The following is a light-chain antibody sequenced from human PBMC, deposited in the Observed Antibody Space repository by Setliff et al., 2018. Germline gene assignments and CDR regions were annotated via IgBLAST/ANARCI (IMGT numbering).Light chain of an antibody. J-gene: IGLJ1*01. CDR2: EVG. V-gene: IGLV2-18*02. CDR1: SSDVGGYNR. Sequence: QSALTQPPSVSGSPGQSVAISCTGSSSDVGGYNRVSWYQQSPDTAPKLIIYEVGQRPSGVPDRFSGSKSGNTASLTISGLRPEDEADYYCASYSRTTTFVFAPGTKVTVL. CDR3: ASYSRTTTFV.